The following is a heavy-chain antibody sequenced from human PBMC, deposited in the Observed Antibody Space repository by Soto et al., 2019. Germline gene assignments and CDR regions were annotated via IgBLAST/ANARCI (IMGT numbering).Heavy chain of an antibody. V-gene: IGHV4-34*01. CDR2: INHSGST. CDR1: GGSFSGYY. Sequence: QVPLQQWGAGLLKPSETLSLTCAVYGGSFSGYYWSWIRQPPGKGLEWIGEINHSGSTNYNPSLKSRVTISVDTSKNQFSLKLSSVTAADTAVYYCAQVFETDYWGQGTLVTVSS. J-gene: IGHJ4*02. D-gene: IGHD3-10*01. CDR3: AQVFETDY.